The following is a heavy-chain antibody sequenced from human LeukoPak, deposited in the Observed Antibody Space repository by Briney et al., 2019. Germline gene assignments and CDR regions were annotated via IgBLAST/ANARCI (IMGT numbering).Heavy chain of an antibody. CDR3: AKVANNFWSGLDY. Sequence: GGSLRLSCAVSGFTFNTYAMNWVRQAPGKGLEWVSGITTNGDSTYYADSVKGRFTLSRDNSKSTLYLQMNSLRAEDTAIYYCAKVANNFWSGLDYWGQGALVTVSS. CDR2: ITTNGDST. CDR1: GFTFNTYA. V-gene: IGHV3-23*01. D-gene: IGHD3-3*01. J-gene: IGHJ4*02.